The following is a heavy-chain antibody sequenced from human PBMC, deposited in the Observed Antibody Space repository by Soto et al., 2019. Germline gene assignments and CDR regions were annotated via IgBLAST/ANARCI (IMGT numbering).Heavy chain of an antibody. Sequence: GGSLRLSCSASPITFSSYAMHWVRRAPGKGLEYVSAISSNGGSTYYADSVKGRFTISRDNSKNTLYLQMSSLRAEATAVYYCVKDSRRYCSSTSCYLFDYWGQGTLVTVSS. J-gene: IGHJ4*02. CDR2: ISSNGGST. V-gene: IGHV3-64D*06. CDR3: VKDSRRYCSSTSCYLFDY. CDR1: PITFSSYA. D-gene: IGHD2-2*01.